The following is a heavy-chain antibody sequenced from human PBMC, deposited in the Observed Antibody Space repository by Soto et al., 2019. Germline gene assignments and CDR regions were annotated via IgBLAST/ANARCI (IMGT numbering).Heavy chain of an antibody. V-gene: IGHV1-58*01. CDR2: IVVGSGNT. D-gene: IGHD6-6*01. CDR1: GFTFSSSA. CDR3: AALSIAARYYYYGMDV. Sequence: SVKVSCKASGFTFSSSAVQWLRQARGQRLEWIGWIVVGSGNTNYAQKFQERVTITRDMSTSTAYMELSSLRSEDTAVYYCAALSIAARYYYYGMDVWGQGTTVTVSS. J-gene: IGHJ6*02.